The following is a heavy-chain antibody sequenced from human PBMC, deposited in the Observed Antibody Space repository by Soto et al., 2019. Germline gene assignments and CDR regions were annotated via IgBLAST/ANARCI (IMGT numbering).Heavy chain of an antibody. V-gene: IGHV3-33*01. CDR1: GFTFSSYG. Sequence: QVQLVESGGGVVQPGRSLRLSCAASGFTFSSYGMHWVRQAPGKGLEWVAVIWYDGSNKYYADSVKGRFTISRDNSKNTLYLQMNSLRAEDTAVYYCARDGWVGGVGAFDIWGQGTMVTVSS. J-gene: IGHJ3*02. CDR2: IWYDGSNK. CDR3: ARDGWVGGVGAFDI. D-gene: IGHD3-10*01.